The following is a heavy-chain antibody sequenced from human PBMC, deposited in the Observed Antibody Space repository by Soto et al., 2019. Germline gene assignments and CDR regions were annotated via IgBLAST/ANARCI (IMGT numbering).Heavy chain of an antibody. J-gene: IGHJ5*02. CDR3: AKDAISGDGIWLMDS. V-gene: IGHV3-23*01. Sequence: GGSLRLSCAASGFTFRNYAMTRARQAPGKGLEWVSSLLRSGSSAYYADSVRGRFTIPSDTSANSLYLQMDNLRAEDTAIYYCAKDAISGDGIWLMDSWGQGTVVTVSS. CDR2: LLRSGSSA. CDR1: GFTFRNYA. D-gene: IGHD4-17*01.